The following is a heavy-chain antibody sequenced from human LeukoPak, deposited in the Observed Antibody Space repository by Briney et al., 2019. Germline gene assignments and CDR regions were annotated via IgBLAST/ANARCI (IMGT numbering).Heavy chain of an antibody. CDR1: GYTFTYCS. Sequence: ASVTVSCKASGYTFTYCSLHWLQQAPGQGLERMRWITLYNCNTNYAKKFQGRVTITRDMSLRTAYIELSSLRFRDAILTGYYSKGRLGWRVVNWFDPWGQGTLVTVSS. D-gene: IGHD3-9*01. CDR2: ITLYNCNT. V-gene: IGHV1-68*01. J-gene: IGHJ5*02. CDR3: YSKGRLGWRVVNWFDP.